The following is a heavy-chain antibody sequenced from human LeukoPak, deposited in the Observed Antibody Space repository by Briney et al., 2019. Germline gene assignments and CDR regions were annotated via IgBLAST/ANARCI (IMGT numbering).Heavy chain of an antibody. J-gene: IGHJ5*02. D-gene: IGHD3-10*01. V-gene: IGHV1-46*01. CDR1: GYTFTSYY. CDR2: INPSGGST. Sequence: ASVKVSCKASGYTFTSYYMHWVRQAPGQGLEWMGIINPSGGSTSYAQKFQGRVTMTRNTSISTAYMELSSLRSEDTAVYYCARGDGPLWFGELLPAYNWFDPWGQGTLVTVSS. CDR3: ARGDGPLWFGELLPAYNWFDP.